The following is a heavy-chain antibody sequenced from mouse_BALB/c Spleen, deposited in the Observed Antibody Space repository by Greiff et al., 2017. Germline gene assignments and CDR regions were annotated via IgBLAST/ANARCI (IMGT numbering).Heavy chain of an antibody. D-gene: IGHD1-2*01. CDR3: ARNYGTPY. CDR1: GYSITSDYA. Sequence: EVQLQESGPGLVKPSQSLSLTCTVTGYSITSDYAWNWIRQFPGNKLEWMGYISYSGSTSYNPSLKSRISITRDTSKNQFFLQLNSVTTEDTATYYCARNYGTPYWGQGTLVTVSA. V-gene: IGHV3-2*02. J-gene: IGHJ3*01. CDR2: ISYSGST.